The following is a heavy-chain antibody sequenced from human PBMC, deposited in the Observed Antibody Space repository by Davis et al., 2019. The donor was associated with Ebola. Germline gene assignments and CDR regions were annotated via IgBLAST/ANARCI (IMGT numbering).Heavy chain of an antibody. V-gene: IGHV3-30*04. D-gene: IGHD2-2*02. CDR3: AKVERAIP. CDR2: ISYDGSNK. CDR1: GFTFSSYA. Sequence: PGGSLRLSCAASGFTFSSYAMHWVRQAPGKGLEWVAVISYDGSNKYYADSVKGRFTISRDNSKNTLYLQMSSLRAEDTAVYYCAKVERAIPWGQGTLVTVSS. J-gene: IGHJ4*02.